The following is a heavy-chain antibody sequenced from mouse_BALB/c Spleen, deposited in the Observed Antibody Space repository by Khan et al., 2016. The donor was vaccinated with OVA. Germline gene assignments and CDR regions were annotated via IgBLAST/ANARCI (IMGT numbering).Heavy chain of an antibody. J-gene: IGHJ2*01. D-gene: IGHD1-3*01. V-gene: IGHV14-3*02. Sequence: EVQLQQSGAELVKPGASVKLSCTASGFNIKDNYMHWVQQRPEQGLEWIGMIDPTNGNTKYDPKFQGQATITADTSSNTAYLHLSSLTSEDTAVYYCDSINAWRQGTTITVST. CDR2: IDPTNGNT. CDR1: GFNIKDNY. CDR3: DSINA.